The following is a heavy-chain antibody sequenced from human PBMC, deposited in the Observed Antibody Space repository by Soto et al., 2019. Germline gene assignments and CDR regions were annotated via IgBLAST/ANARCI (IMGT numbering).Heavy chain of an antibody. D-gene: IGHD2-2*01. V-gene: IGHV3-48*02. CDR1: GFTFSSYS. CDR2: ISSSSSTI. CDR3: ARVSIVVVPAAKTRINYYYGMDV. Sequence: GSLRLSCAASGFTFSSYSMNWVRQAPGKGLEWVSYISSSSSTIYYADSVKGRFTISRDNAKNSLYLQMNSLRDEDTAVYYCARVSIVVVPAAKTRINYYYGMDVWGQGTTVTVSS. J-gene: IGHJ6*02.